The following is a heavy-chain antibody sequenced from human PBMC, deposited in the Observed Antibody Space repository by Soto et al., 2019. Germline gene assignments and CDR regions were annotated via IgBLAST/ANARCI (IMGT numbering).Heavy chain of an antibody. CDR2: IHNSGNT. V-gene: IGHV4-59*01. Sequence: QVQLQESGPGLVKPSETLSLTCTVPSGSIRTSYWTWIRQFPGKRLEWIAHIHNSGNTNSNPSLKSRVTISMDTSKNQISLRLTSGTAADTAMYDCARLQYTVVTPIDMWGQGTMVTVSS. J-gene: IGHJ3*02. CDR1: SGSIRTSY. D-gene: IGHD2-21*02. CDR3: ARLQYTVVTPIDM.